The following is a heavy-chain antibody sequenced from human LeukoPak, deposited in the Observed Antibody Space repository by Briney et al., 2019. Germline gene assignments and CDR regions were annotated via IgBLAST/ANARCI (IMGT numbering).Heavy chain of an antibody. CDR2: ISSSSSTI. Sequence: PGRSLRLSCAASGFTFSSYGMHWVRQAPGKGLEWVSYISSSSSTIYYADSVKGRFTISRDNAKNSLYLQMNSLRAEDTAVYYCARDPTSSGWYSSNWFDPWGQGTLVTVSS. D-gene: IGHD6-19*01. J-gene: IGHJ5*02. V-gene: IGHV3-48*01. CDR3: ARDPTSSGWYSSNWFDP. CDR1: GFTFSSYG.